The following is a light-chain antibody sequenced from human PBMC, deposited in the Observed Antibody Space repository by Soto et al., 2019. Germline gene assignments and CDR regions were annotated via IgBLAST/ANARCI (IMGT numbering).Light chain of an antibody. V-gene: IGKV3-20*01. Sequence: EVVLTQSPATLSLSPGEGATLSCRASQSIGNYLAWYQQKPGQAPRLLIYGASSRATGIPDRFSGSGSGTDFTLTISRLEPEDFAVYYCQQYGSSPPYTFGQGTKLEIK. CDR1: QSIGNY. CDR2: GAS. CDR3: QQYGSSPPYT. J-gene: IGKJ2*01.